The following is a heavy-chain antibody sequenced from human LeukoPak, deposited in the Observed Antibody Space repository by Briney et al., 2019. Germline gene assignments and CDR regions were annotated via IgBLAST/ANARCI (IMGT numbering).Heavy chain of an antibody. V-gene: IGHV3-74*03. CDR2: INSDGYSI. CDR3: TRAGYSSGFDS. CDR1: GFTFRGYW. Sequence: GGSLRLSCAASGFTFRGYWVHWVRQAPGKGLVWVSRINSDGYSITYADSVKGRFTISRDNAKNTLYLQMNSLIAEDTAVYFCTRAGYSSGFDSWGQGTLVTVSA. J-gene: IGHJ5*01. D-gene: IGHD6-19*01.